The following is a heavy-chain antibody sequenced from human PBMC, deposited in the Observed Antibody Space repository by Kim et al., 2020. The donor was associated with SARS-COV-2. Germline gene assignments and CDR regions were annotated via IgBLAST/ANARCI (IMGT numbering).Heavy chain of an antibody. CDR2: AFYSVGT. J-gene: IGHJ4*02. CDR3: AKFEEGTMGDY. D-gene: IGHD1-1*01. Sequence: SETLSLTCTVSGGSMNTRTYYWGWIRQPPGKGLEWIGSAFYSVGTYYNPSLKNRVTISVDSSMNQFSLRLSSVTAADTAVYYCAKFEEGTMGDYWGQGTLVSVSS. CDR1: GGSMNTRTYY. V-gene: IGHV4-39*01.